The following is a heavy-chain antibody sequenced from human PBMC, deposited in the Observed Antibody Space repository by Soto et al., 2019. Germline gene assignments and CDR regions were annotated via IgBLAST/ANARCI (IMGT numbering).Heavy chain of an antibody. CDR3: ATYRFSSSSRLRYFDY. J-gene: IGHJ4*02. D-gene: IGHD6-6*01. CDR2: ISGSGGST. V-gene: IGHV3-23*01. CDR1: GFTFSSYA. Sequence: SLRLSCAASGFTFSSYAMSWVRQAPGKGLEWVSAISGSGGSTYYADSVKGRFTISRDYSKNTLYLQMNSLRAEYTAVYYCATYRFSSSSRLRYFDYWGQGTLVTVSS.